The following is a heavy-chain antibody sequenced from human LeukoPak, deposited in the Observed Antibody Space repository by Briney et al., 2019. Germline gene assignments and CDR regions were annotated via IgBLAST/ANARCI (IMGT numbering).Heavy chain of an antibody. J-gene: IGHJ6*02. D-gene: IGHD5-18*01. V-gene: IGHV3-20*01. CDR3: ARDGWRGYSYGYDYYYGMDV. CDR1: GFTFRSHW. CDR2: INWNGGST. Sequence: GGSLRLSCEGSGFTFRSHWMSWVRQAPGKGLEWVSGINWNGGSTGYADSVKGRFTISRGNAKNSLYLQMNSLRAEDTALYHCARDGWRGYSYGYDYYYGMDVWGQGTTVTVSS.